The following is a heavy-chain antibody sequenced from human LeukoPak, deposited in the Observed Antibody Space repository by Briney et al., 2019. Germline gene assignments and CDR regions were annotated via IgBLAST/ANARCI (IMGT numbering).Heavy chain of an antibody. J-gene: IGHJ5*02. D-gene: IGHD3-22*01. Sequence: GESLKISCKGSGYSFTSYWIGWVRQMPGKGLEWMGIIYPGDSDTRYSPSSQGQVTISADKSISTAYLQWSSLKASDTAMYYCARLPITYDSSGWFDPWGQGTLVTVSS. CDR2: IYPGDSDT. CDR1: GYSFTSYW. V-gene: IGHV5-51*01. CDR3: ARLPITYDSSGWFDP.